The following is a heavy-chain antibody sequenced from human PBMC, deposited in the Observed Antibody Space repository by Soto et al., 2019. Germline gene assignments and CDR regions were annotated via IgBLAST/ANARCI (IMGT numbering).Heavy chain of an antibody. CDR1: GGSNRSSDYY. Sequence: SENLSLTCTVSGGSNRSSDYYWGWIRQPPGEGLEWIGNINSGGSAYSYPSLRSRVTISVDTSKNQFSLRLSSVTAADTAVYYCARESRSWYGSIWDYWGQGTLVTVS. CDR2: INSGGSA. D-gene: IGHD6-13*01. V-gene: IGHV4-39*02. CDR3: ARESRSWYGSIWDY. J-gene: IGHJ4*02.